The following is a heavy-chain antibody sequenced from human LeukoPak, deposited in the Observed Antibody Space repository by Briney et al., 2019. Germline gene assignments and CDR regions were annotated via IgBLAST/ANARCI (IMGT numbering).Heavy chain of an antibody. CDR1: GFTFSSYE. J-gene: IGHJ4*02. CDR2: ISSSGSTI. V-gene: IGHV3-48*03. CDR3: ARDADYYDSNGYHHYYFDY. Sequence: GGSLRLSCAASGFTFSSYEMNWVRQAPGKGLEWVSYISSSGSTIYYADSVKGRFTISRDNAKNSLYLQMNGLRAEDTAVYYCARDADYYDSNGYHHYYFDYWGQGTLVTVSS. D-gene: IGHD3-22*01.